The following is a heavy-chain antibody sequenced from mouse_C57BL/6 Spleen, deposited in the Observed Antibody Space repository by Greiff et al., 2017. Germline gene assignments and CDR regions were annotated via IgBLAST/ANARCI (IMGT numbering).Heavy chain of an antibody. D-gene: IGHD2-5*01. CDR1: GYTFTSYW. CDR3: ARGGMSNDFDY. Sequence: QVQLQQPGAELVMPGASVKLSCKASGYTFTSYWMHWVKQRPGQGLEWIGEIDPSDSYTNYNQKFKGKTTLTVDKSSSTAYMQLSGLTSEDSAVYYCARGGMSNDFDYWGQGTTLTVSS. J-gene: IGHJ2*01. V-gene: IGHV1-69*01. CDR2: IDPSDSYT.